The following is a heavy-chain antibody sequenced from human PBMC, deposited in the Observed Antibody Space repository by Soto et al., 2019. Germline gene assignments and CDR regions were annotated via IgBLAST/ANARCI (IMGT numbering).Heavy chain of an antibody. V-gene: IGHV1-69*01. Sequence: QVQVVQSGAEVKKPGSSVKVSCKASGDTFYNYAISWVRQAPGRGLERMGGLIPIFGTANYAHKFQGRVTITADESASTAYMELSSVRSEDTAVYYCARTYSSASWGRYYYYYYGMDVWGQGTTVTVSS. CDR3: ARTYSSASWGRYYYYYYGMDV. J-gene: IGHJ6*02. D-gene: IGHD6-6*01. CDR1: GDTFYNYA. CDR2: LIPIFGTA.